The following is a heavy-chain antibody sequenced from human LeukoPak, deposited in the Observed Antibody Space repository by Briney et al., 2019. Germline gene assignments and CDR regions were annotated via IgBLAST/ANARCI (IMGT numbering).Heavy chain of an antibody. Sequence: PGGSLRLSCAASGFTFSSYSMNWVRQAPGKGLEWVSSISSISSYIYYADSVKGRFTISRDNAKNSLYLQMNSLRAEDTAVYYCAREGLPTVTTRGYYYYGMDVWGQGTTVTVSS. D-gene: IGHD4-17*01. CDR2: ISSISSYI. CDR1: GFTFSSYS. J-gene: IGHJ6*02. V-gene: IGHV3-21*01. CDR3: AREGLPTVTTRGYYYYGMDV.